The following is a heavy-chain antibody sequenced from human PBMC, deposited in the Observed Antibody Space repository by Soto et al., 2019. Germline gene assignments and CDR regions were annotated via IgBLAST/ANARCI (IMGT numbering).Heavy chain of an antibody. CDR1: GYTFTSYY. Sequence: GPSVKVSCTASGYTFTSYYMHWVRQAPGQGLEWMGIINPSGGSTSYAQKFQGRVTMTRDTSTSTVYMELSSLRSEDTAVYYCAILRQDYYDSSGYSPTSGYYGMDVWGQGTTVTVSS. CDR2: INPSGGST. D-gene: IGHD3-22*01. J-gene: IGHJ6*02. CDR3: AILRQDYYDSSGYSPTSGYYGMDV. V-gene: IGHV1-46*01.